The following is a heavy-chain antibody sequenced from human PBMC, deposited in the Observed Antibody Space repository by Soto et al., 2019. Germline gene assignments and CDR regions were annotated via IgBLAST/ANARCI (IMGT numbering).Heavy chain of an antibody. Sequence: EVQLVESGGDLVERGGSLRLSCAASEFTFTNAWMSWVRQAPGKGLEWVGRIKSKTAGGTTDYAAPVQGRFTISRDESRNTLYLQMNSLKTEDTAVYYCTSLYYGHWGQGTLVTVSS. CDR2: IKSKTAGGTT. J-gene: IGHJ4*02. CDR3: TSLYYGH. CDR1: EFTFTNAW. V-gene: IGHV3-15*01. D-gene: IGHD4-17*01.